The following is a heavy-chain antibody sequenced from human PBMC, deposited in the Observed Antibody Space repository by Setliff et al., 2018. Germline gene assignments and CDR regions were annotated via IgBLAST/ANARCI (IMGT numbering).Heavy chain of an antibody. D-gene: IGHD1-26*01. Sequence: PSETLSLTCTVSGGSISSGTYYWSWIRQPAGKGLEWIGRLHTSGGIDYNPSLKSRVTISVDTSKNQFSLRLRSVTAADTAVYFCARDNTMVGATDYWGLGTLVTVSS. CDR2: LHTSGGI. V-gene: IGHV4-61*02. CDR1: GGSISSGTYY. CDR3: ARDNTMVGATDY. J-gene: IGHJ4*02.